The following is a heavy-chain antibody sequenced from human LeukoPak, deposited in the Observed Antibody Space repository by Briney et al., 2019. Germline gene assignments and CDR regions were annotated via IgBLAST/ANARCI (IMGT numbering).Heavy chain of an antibody. D-gene: IGHD3-22*01. J-gene: IGHJ4*02. V-gene: IGHV3-11*01. CDR2: ISSSGSTI. CDR3: ARDFNYYDDSGYQTYYFDY. Sequence: AGGSLRLSCAASGFTFSDYYMSWIRQAPGKGLEWVSYISSSGSTIFYADSVKGRFTISRDNAKNSLYLQMNSLIAEDTAVYYCARDFNYYDDSGYQTYYFDYWGQGTLVTVSS. CDR1: GFTFSDYY.